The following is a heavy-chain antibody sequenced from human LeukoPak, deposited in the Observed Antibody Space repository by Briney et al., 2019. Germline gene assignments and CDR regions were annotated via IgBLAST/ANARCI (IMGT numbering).Heavy chain of an antibody. V-gene: IGHV1-69*13. CDR1: GGTFSSYA. Sequence: PRASVKVSCKASGGTFSSYAISWVRQAPGQGLEWMGGIIPIFGTANYAQKFQGRVTITADESTSTAYMELSSLRSEDTAVYYCANQRPEWELLLDYWGPGNPGHRLL. D-gene: IGHD1-26*01. CDR3: ANQRPEWELLLDY. CDR2: IIPIFGTA. J-gene: IGHJ4*02.